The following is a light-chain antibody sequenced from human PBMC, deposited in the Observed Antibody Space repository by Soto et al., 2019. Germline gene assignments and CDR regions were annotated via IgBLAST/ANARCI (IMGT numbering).Light chain of an antibody. Sequence: QSVLTQPASVSGSPGQSITISCTGTTSDVGGYNFFSWYQLHPGKAPKLMIFEVSNRPSGVSNRFSGSKSGNTASLTISGLQAEDEADYYCSSYTSSGTRVFGTGTKLTVL. J-gene: IGLJ1*01. CDR3: SSYTSSGTRV. CDR2: EVS. CDR1: TSDVGGYNF. V-gene: IGLV2-14*01.